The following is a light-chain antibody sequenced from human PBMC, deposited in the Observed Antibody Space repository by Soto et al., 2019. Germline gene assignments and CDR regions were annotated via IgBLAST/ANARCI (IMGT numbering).Light chain of an antibody. CDR1: QMSSEW. CDR2: GVS. J-gene: IGKJ1*01. V-gene: IGKV1-5*01. CDR3: QQYNSYPWT. Sequence: IHITQSPTTMSEHLGDRVSINCLASQMSSEWLAWYQQSPGKAPKLLISGVSSLESGVPSRFSGAGSGTEFTLTISSLQPDDFATYYCQQYNSYPWTFGQGTKVDIK.